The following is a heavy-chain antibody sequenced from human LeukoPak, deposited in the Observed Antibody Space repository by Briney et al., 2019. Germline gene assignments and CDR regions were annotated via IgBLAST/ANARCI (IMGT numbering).Heavy chain of an antibody. V-gene: IGHV3-7*01. Sequence: GGSLRLSCAASGFTFSSYWMTWVHQAPGKGLEWVVNIKQDGSEKYYVDSGKGRFTISRDNAKNSLYLQMNSLRAEDTAVYYCARVQKSRKSVASAVDCWGQGTVVIVSS. CDR1: GFTFSSYW. CDR2: IKQDGSEK. D-gene: IGHD5-12*01. CDR3: ARVQKSRKSVASAVDC. J-gene: IGHJ4*02.